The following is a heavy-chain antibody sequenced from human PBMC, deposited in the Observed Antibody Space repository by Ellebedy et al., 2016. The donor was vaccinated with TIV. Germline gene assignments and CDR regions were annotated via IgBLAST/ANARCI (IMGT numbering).Heavy chain of an antibody. J-gene: IGHJ6*02. CDR2: MYYSGTN. Sequence: SETLSLTXTVSGCSISSSTFYWGRIRHPPGKELVWIGSMYYSGTNYYNPSLESRVTISVDTSKNQFSLRLSSVTAADTAVYYCARFRSGSVVAPAHYGMDVWGQGTTVTVSS. D-gene: IGHD2-2*01. CDR1: GCSISSSTFY. CDR3: ARFRSGSVVAPAHYGMDV. V-gene: IGHV4-39*01.